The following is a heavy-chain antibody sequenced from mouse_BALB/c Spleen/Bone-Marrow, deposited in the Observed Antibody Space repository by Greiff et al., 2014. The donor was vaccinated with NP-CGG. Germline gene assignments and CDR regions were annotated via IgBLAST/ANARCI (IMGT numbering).Heavy chain of an antibody. CDR1: GFTFSYYT. V-gene: IGHV5-12-2*01. J-gene: IGHJ4*01. CDR2: ISNGGSST. Sequence: EVQLVESGGGLVQPGGSLKLSCAASGFTFSYYTMSWVRQTPEKRLEWVAYISNGGSSTYHPDTVKGRFTISRDNAKDTLYLQMSSLKSEDTAMYYCARDGYDVGGASDYWGQGTSVTVSS. D-gene: IGHD2-2*01. CDR3: ARDGYDVGGASDY.